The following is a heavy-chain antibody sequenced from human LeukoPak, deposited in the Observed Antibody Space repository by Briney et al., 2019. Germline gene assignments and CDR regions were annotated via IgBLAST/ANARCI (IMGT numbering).Heavy chain of an antibody. CDR3: ARDHNYAFDN. V-gene: IGHV3-48*01. D-gene: IGHD1-1*01. J-gene: IGHJ4*02. CDR2: IGIDSGNT. Sequence: GGSLRLSCTASGFPFIEYSMNWVRQAPGKGPEWISYIGIDSGNTKYADSVRGRFTISTDKAKDSLYLQMNSLRVEDTAVYYCARDHNYAFDNRGQGTLVSVAS. CDR1: GFPFIEYS.